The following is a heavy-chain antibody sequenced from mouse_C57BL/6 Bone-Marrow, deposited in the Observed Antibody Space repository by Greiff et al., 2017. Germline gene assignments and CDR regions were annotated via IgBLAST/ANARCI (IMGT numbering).Heavy chain of an antibody. V-gene: IGHV1-53*01. CDR1: GYTFTSYW. J-gene: IGHJ3*01. Sequence: QVQLQQSGTELVKPGASVKLSCKASGYTFTSYWMHWVRQRPGKGLEWIGNINPSSGGTNYNETFKSKATVTVDKSSSTAYMQLSSLTSEDSAVYYWSRWGLRSVSTGIAYWGQGTLVTVSA. CDR2: INPSSGGT. CDR3: SRWGLRSVSTGIAY. D-gene: IGHD1-1*01.